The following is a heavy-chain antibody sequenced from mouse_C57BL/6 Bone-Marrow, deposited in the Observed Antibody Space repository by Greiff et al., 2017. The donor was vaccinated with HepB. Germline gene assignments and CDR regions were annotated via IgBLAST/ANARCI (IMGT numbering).Heavy chain of an antibody. CDR2: IRSKSNNYAT. Sequence: EVHVVESGGGLVQPKGSLKLSCAASGFSFNTYAMNWVRQAPGKGLEWVARIRSKSNNYATYYADSVKDRFTISRDDSDSMLYLQMNNLKTEDTAMYYCASHMVPSCWYFDVWGTGTTVTVSS. D-gene: IGHD2-1*01. V-gene: IGHV10-1*01. CDR1: GFSFNTYA. CDR3: ASHMVPSCWYFDV. J-gene: IGHJ1*03.